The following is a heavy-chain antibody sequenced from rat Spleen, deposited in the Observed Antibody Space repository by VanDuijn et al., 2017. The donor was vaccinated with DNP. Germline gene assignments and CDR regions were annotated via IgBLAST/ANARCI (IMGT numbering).Heavy chain of an antibody. J-gene: IGHJ4*01. CDR1: GFSLTSYH. Sequence: QVLLKESGPGLVQPSQTLSLTCSVSGFSLTSYHVLWVRQPPGRGLEWITAISGGGSTYYNSGLKSRVIISRDTSKSQVFLKMTSLQTEETAKYFCAREKFPYAMDDWGQGTSVTVSS. V-gene: IGHV2S12*01. CDR2: ISGGGST. CDR3: AREKFPYAMDD.